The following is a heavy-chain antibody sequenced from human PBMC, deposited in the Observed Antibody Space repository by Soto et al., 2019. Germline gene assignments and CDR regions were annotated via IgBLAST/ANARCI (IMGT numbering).Heavy chain of an antibody. D-gene: IGHD3-10*01. CDR2: ISYDGSNK. CDR1: GFPFSSYS. CDR3: ARSPYGSGSYDY. V-gene: IGHV3-30-3*01. J-gene: IGHJ4*02. Sequence: PGGSMRLSCAASGFPFSSYSMHWVRQAPGKGLEWVAVISYDGSNKYYADSVKGRFTISRDNSKNTLYLQMNSLRAEDTAVYYCARSPYGSGSYDYWGQGTLVTVS.